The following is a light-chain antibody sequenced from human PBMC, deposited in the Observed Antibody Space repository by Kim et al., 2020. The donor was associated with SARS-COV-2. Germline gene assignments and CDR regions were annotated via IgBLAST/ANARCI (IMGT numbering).Light chain of an antibody. CDR1: QDISTW. V-gene: IGKV1-12*01. CDR3: QQANRFPLT. J-gene: IGKJ4*01. Sequence: DIRMTQSPSSVSASVGDRVTINCRASQDISTWLGWYQLKPGKAPRLLIYGASRLQDGVPSRFSDSGSGTDFTLTISNLKPDDFAIYYCQQANRFPLTFGGGTKLEIK. CDR2: GAS.